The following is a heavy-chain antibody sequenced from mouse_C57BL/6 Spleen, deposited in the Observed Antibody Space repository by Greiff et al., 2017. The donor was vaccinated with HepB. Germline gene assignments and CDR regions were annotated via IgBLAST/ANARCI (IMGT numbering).Heavy chain of an antibody. CDR3: ARDIGNNYWYFDV. V-gene: IGHV5-4*01. CDR2: ISDGGSYT. Sequence: EVMLVESGGGLVKPGGSLKLSCAASGFTFSSYAMSWVRQTPEKRLEWVATISDGGSYTYYPDNVKGRFTISRDNAKNNLYLQMSHLKSKDTAMYYCARDIGNNYWYFDVWGTGTTVTVSS. J-gene: IGHJ1*03. CDR1: GFTFSSYA. D-gene: IGHD4-1*01.